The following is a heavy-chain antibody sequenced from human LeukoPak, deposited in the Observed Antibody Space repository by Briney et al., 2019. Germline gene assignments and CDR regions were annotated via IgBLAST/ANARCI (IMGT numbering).Heavy chain of an antibody. V-gene: IGHV3-30*04. CDR3: ARDLGPVATAGTEFDY. J-gene: IGHJ4*02. D-gene: IGHD6-13*01. CDR1: GFTFSSYA. CDR2: ISYDGSNK. Sequence: GRSLRLSCAASGFTFSSYAMHWVRQAPGKGLEWVAVISYDGSNKYYADSVKGRFTSSRDNSKNTLYLQMNSLRAEDTAVYYCARDLGPVATAGTEFDYWGQGTLVTVSS.